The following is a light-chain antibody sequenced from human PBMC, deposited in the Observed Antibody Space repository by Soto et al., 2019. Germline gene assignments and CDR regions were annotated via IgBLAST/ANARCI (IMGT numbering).Light chain of an antibody. CDR3: QQRT. V-gene: IGKV3-11*01. Sequence: EIVLTQSPATLSLSPGERATLSCRASQSISRYLAWYQQKPGQAPRLLIHDASNRATGIPVRFSGSGSGTDFTLTISSLEPEDFAVYYCQQRTFGQGTRLEIK. CDR1: QSISRY. CDR2: DAS. J-gene: IGKJ5*01.